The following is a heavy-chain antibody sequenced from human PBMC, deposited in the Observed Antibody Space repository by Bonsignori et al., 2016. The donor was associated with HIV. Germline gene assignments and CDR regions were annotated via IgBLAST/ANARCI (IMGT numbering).Heavy chain of an antibody. D-gene: IGHD6-13*01. J-gene: IGHJ4*02. CDR2: IYHSGST. CDR3: ARHGTYSSWYYSHFDY. Sequence: WIRQPPGKGLEWIGSIYHSGSTYYNPSLKSRVTISVDTSKNQFSLKLSSVTAADTAVYYCARHGTYSSWYYSHFDYWGQGTLVTVSS. V-gene: IGHV4-38-2*01.